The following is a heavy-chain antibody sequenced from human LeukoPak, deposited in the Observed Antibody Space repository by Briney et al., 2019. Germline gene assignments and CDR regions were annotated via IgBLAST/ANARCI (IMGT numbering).Heavy chain of an antibody. CDR3: ARGDSSSWYFDY. J-gene: IGHJ4*02. Sequence: SVKVSCKASGGTFSSYAISWVRQAPGQGLEWMGRIIPIPGIANYAQKFQGRVTITADKSTSTAYMELSSLRSGDTAVYYCARGDSSSWYFDYWGQGTLVTVSS. V-gene: IGHV1-69*04. CDR2: IIPIPGIA. D-gene: IGHD6-13*01. CDR1: GGTFSSYA.